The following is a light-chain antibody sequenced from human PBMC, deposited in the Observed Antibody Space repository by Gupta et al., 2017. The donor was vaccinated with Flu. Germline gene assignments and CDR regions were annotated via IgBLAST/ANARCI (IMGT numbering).Light chain of an antibody. J-gene: IGKJ2*04. CDR3: QQDYSTRGS. V-gene: IGKV4-1*01. CDR2: WAS. Sequence: DIVMTQSPDSLAVSLGERATINCKSSQSVLYSSNNKNYLAWYQQKPGQPPKLLIYWASTRESGVPDRFSGSGSGTDFTLTISSLQAEDVAVYYCQQDYSTRGSFGQGTKLEIK. CDR1: QSVLYSSNNKNY.